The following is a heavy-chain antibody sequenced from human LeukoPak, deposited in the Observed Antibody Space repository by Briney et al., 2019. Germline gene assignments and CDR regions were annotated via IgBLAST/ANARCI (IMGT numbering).Heavy chain of an antibody. CDR3: AKDPSSNRRGYFDY. Sequence: PGGSLRLSCAASGFTFSSYGMHWVRQAPGKGLEWVAFIRYDGSNKYYADSVKGRFTISRDNSKNTLYLQMNSLRAEDTAVYYCAKDPSSNRRGYFDYWGQGTLVTVSS. J-gene: IGHJ4*02. V-gene: IGHV3-30*02. D-gene: IGHD1-14*01. CDR1: GFTFSSYG. CDR2: IRYDGSNK.